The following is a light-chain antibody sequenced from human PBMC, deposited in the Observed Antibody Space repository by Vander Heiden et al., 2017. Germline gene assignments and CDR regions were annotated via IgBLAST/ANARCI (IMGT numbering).Light chain of an antibody. CDR1: SSDVGGYNY. CDR3: SSYAGSNNVV. V-gene: IGLV2-8*01. Sequence: QSALTQPPSASGPPGQPVTISCTGTSSDVGGYNYVSWYQQHPGKAPTLMIYEVSKRPSGVPDRFSGSKSGNTASLTVSGLQAEDEADYYCSSYAGSNNVVFGGGTKLTVL. CDR2: EVS. J-gene: IGLJ2*01.